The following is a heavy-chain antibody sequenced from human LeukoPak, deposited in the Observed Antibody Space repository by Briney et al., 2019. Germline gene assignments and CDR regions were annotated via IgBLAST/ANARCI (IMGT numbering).Heavy chain of an antibody. Sequence: GSSVKVSCKASGGTFSSYAISWVRQAPGQGLEWMGRIIPILGIANYAQKFQGRVTITADKSTSTAYMELSSLRSEDTAVYYCARDGGTLVGHHFHYWGQGTLVTVSS. CDR1: GGTFSSYA. D-gene: IGHD4-23*01. J-gene: IGHJ4*02. V-gene: IGHV1-69*04. CDR3: ARDGGTLVGHHFHY. CDR2: IIPILGIA.